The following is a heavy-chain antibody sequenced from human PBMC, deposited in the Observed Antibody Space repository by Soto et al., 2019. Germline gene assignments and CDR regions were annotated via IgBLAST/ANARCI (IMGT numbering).Heavy chain of an antibody. CDR1: GGTFSSYT. D-gene: IGHD6-13*01. J-gene: IGHJ4*02. CDR2: IIPMLGIT. Sequence: QVQLVQSGAEVKKPGSSVRVSCKASGGTFSSYTINWVRQAPGQGLEWMGRIIPMLGITNYAQEFQGRVTITADKSTSTAYMELSSLRSEDTAVYYCARDIAAAGGPYFDYWGQGTLVTVSS. CDR3: ARDIAAAGGPYFDY. V-gene: IGHV1-69*08.